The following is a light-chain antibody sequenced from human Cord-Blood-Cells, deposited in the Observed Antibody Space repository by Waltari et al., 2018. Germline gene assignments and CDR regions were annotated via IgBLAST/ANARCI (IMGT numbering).Light chain of an antibody. CDR1: SSDVGAYTY. J-gene: IGLJ1*01. CDR2: DVS. V-gene: IGLV2-11*01. Sequence: QSALTQPRPVSGSPGQSVTISCTGTSSDVGAYTYVSWYQQHPGKAPKLMIYDVSKRPSGVPDRFSGSKSGNTASLTISGLQAEDEADYYCCSYAGSYTYVFGTGTKVTVL. CDR3: CSYAGSYTYV.